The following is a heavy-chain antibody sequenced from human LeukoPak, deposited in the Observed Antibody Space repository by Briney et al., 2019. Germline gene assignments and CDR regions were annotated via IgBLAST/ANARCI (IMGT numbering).Heavy chain of an antibody. Sequence: GRSLRLSCAASGFTFSSYAMHWVRQAPGKGLEWVAVISYDGSNKYYADSVKGRFTISRDNSKNTLYLQMNSLRAEDTAAYYCARFTMVRGELDAFDIWDQGTMVTVSS. CDR1: GFTFSSYA. CDR2: ISYDGSNK. J-gene: IGHJ3*02. CDR3: ARFTMVRGELDAFDI. D-gene: IGHD3-10*01. V-gene: IGHV3-30*04.